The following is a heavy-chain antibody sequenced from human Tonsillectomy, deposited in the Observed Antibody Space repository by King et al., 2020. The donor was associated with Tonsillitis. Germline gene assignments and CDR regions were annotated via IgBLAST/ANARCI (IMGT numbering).Heavy chain of an antibody. CDR3: AIEYMSRGLDY. V-gene: IGHV1-2*02. D-gene: IGHD6-6*01. J-gene: IGHJ4*02. CDR2: INHNSGGT. CDR1: EYTFTDYY. Sequence: VQLVQSGAEMKKPGASVKVSCTASEYTFTDYYVHWVRQAPGQGLEWMGWINHNSGGTKYAQKFQGRVTMTRDTTISTAYMGRSSLRSDATAVYYCAIEYMSRGLDYWGQGTLVTVSS.